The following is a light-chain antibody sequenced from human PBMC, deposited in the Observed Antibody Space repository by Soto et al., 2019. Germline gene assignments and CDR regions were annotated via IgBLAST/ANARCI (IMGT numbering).Light chain of an antibody. CDR3: QQYGSSPGT. CDR1: QSVSSSY. J-gene: IGKJ1*01. Sequence: EIVLTQSPGTLSLSPGESATLSCRASQSVSSSYLAWYQQKPGQAPRLLIYGASSRATGIPDRFSGRGSGTDFTLTISRLEPEDFAVYYCQQYGSSPGTFGQGTKVEIK. CDR2: GAS. V-gene: IGKV3-20*01.